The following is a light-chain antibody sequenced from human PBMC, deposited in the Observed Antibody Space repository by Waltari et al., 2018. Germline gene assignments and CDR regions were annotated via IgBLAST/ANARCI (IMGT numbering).Light chain of an antibody. CDR2: KAS. J-gene: IGKJ4*01. CDR3: QQQNSYLLT. CDR1: QSLSSW. Sequence: DIQMTQSPSTLSASVGDRVTITCRASQSLSSWLAWYQQKPGKAPKLLIYKASTLESRVPSRLSGSGAATEFTPTISSLQHDDFSTYYCQQQNSYLLTFGEGTKVEIK. V-gene: IGKV1-5*03.